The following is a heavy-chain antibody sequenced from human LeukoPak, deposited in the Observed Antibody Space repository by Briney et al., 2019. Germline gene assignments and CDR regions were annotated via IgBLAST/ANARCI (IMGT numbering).Heavy chain of an antibody. CDR1: GFTFSSYT. V-gene: IGHV3-21*01. CDR3: VRRGPNNSGLDY. J-gene: IGHJ4*02. D-gene: IGHD5-12*01. Sequence: PGESLRLSCAASGFTFSSYTFNWVRQIPGEGLEWIASITSTSTYIYYADSVQGRFAASRDNAKNSLYLQMNSLRAEDTAVFYCVRRGPNNSGLDYWGQGTLVTVSS. CDR2: ITSTSTYI.